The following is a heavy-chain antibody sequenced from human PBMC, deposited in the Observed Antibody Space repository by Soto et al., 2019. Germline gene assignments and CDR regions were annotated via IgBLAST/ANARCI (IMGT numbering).Heavy chain of an antibody. D-gene: IGHD6-13*01. CDR1: GGSISSGGYY. CDR2: IYYSGST. Sequence: QVQLQESGPGLVKPSQTLSLTCTVSGGSISSGGYYWSWIRQHPGKGLEWIGYIYYSGSTYYNPSLKSRVTISVDTSKNQFSLKLSSVTAADTAVYYCASCKNGSSWKRPFPYYYGMDVWGQGTTVTVSS. J-gene: IGHJ6*02. V-gene: IGHV4-31*03. CDR3: ASCKNGSSWKRPFPYYYGMDV.